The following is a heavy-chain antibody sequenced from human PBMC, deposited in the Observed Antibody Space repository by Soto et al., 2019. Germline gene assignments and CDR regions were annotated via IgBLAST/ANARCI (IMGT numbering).Heavy chain of an antibody. J-gene: IGHJ4*02. CDR2: ISYDGS. D-gene: IGHD4-17*01. Sequence: QMQLVESGGGVVQPGRSLRLSCVASGFPFREFGMHWVRQAPGKGLEWVALISYDGSEYADSVKGRFTISRDDSRDTLFRHVDNLRPDDTGVYYFALRWKYCLDFWGQGTLVAASS. V-gene: IGHV3-30*03. CDR3: ALRWKYCLDF. CDR1: GFPFREFG.